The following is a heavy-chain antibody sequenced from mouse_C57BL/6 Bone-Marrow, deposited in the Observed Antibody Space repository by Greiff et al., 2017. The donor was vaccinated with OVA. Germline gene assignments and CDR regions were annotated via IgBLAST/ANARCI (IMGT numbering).Heavy chain of an antibody. CDR1: GYTFTSYW. CDR3: AREYYYGSSYGFAY. Sequence: VQLQQSGAELVRPGSSVKLSCKASGYTFTSYWMHWVKQRPIQGLEWIGNIDPSDSETHYNQKFKDKATLTVDKSSSTAYMQLSSLTSEDSAVYYCAREYYYGSSYGFAYWGQGTLVTVSA. J-gene: IGHJ3*01. V-gene: IGHV1-52*01. D-gene: IGHD1-1*01. CDR2: IDPSDSET.